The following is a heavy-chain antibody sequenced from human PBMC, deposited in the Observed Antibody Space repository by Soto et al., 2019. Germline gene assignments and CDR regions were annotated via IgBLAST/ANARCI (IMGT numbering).Heavy chain of an antibody. D-gene: IGHD3-22*01. CDR1: GFTFSSYA. V-gene: IGHV3-30-3*01. J-gene: IGHJ4*02. CDR2: ISYDGSNK. Sequence: GGSLRLSCAASGFTFSSYAMHWVRQAPGKGLEWVAVISYDGSNKYYADSVKGRFTISRDNSKNTLYLQMNSLRAEDTAVYYCARDHYDSSGSYFDYWGQGTLVTVSS. CDR3: ARDHYDSSGSYFDY.